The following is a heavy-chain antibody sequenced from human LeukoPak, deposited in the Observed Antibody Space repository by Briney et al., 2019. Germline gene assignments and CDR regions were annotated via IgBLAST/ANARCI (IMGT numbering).Heavy chain of an antibody. D-gene: IGHD3-10*01. CDR3: ARVLGSYGMDV. V-gene: IGHV3-13*01. Sequence: PGGSLKLSCAASGFTFSSYDTHWVRPATGKGLEWVSAIGTAGDTYYPGSVKGRFTISRENAKNSLYLQVNSLRAGDTAVYYCARVLGSYGMDVWGQGTTVTVSS. J-gene: IGHJ6*02. CDR1: GFTFSSYD. CDR2: IGTAGDT.